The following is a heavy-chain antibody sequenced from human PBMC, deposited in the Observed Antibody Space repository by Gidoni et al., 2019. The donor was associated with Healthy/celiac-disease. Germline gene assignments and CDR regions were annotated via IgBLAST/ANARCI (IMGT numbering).Heavy chain of an antibody. J-gene: IGHJ6*02. V-gene: IGHV1-69*01. Sequence: QVQLVQSGAEVKKPGSSVKASCKASGGTFSSYAISWVRQAPGQGLEWMGGIIPIFGTANYAQKFQGRVTITADESTSTAYMELSSLRSEDTAVYYCARAPLDTAMDTRGSYYYYYGMDVWGQGTTVTVSS. D-gene: IGHD5-18*01. CDR2: IIPIFGTA. CDR1: GGTFSSYA. CDR3: ARAPLDTAMDTRGSYYYYYGMDV.